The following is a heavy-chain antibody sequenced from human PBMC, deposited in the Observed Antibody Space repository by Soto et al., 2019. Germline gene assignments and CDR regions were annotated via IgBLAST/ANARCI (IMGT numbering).Heavy chain of an antibody. CDR2: MNPNSGGT. J-gene: IGHJ4*02. CDR3: VRAGLVYGGADY. D-gene: IGHD3-3*01. Sequence: QVQLVQSGAEVRKPGASVKVSCKASGYTFSTYEITWVREATGQGLEWMGWMNPNSGGTTYAQQFQGRVTMTANTSTSTAYLELSSLRSEYTAVYYCVRAGLVYGGADYWGQGTLVTVSS. V-gene: IGHV1-8*01. CDR1: GYTFSTYE.